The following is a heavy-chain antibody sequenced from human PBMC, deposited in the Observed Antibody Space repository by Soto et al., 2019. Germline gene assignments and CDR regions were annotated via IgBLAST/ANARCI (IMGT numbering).Heavy chain of an antibody. CDR1: GVTVSSNY. V-gene: IGHV3-66*01. CDR3: ARASTVTTIYDL. CDR2: IYSDGTT. Sequence: EVQLVESGGGLVQPGGSLRLSCAASGVTVSSNYMSWVRQAPGKGLDWVSIIYSDGTTRYADSVQGRFTISRDSSKNTLYLQLISLRAEDTAVYYCARASTVTTIYDLWGQGSLVAVSS. J-gene: IGHJ5*02. D-gene: IGHD4-17*01.